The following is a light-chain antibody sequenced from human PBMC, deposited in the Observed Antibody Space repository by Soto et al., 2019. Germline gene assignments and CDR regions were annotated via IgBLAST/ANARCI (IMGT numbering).Light chain of an antibody. CDR2: DGS. CDR3: QQYDDLPYT. V-gene: IGKV1-33*01. J-gene: IGKJ2*01. CDR1: QDIKNF. Sequence: DIQLTQSPSSLSASVGDRVTITCQASQDIKNFLNWYQQKPVKAPKLLIYDGSSLETGVPSRFSGSGSGTDFTFAISSLQPEDIATYYCQQYDDLPYTFGQGTKLEI.